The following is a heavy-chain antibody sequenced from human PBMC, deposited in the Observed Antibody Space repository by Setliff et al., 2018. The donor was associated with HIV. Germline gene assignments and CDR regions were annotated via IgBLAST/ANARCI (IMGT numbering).Heavy chain of an antibody. CDR1: GGSISSGSYY. J-gene: IGHJ4*02. D-gene: IGHD5-12*01. CDR3: ARGQWLRYGAFDS. Sequence: SETLSLTCTVSGGSISSGSYYWTWIRQPAGKGLEWIGEINHSGSANYNPSLKSRVTISVDTSKNQFSLNLSSVTATDTAIYYCARGQWLRYGAFDSWGQGTQVTVS. CDR2: INHSGSA. V-gene: IGHV4-61*10.